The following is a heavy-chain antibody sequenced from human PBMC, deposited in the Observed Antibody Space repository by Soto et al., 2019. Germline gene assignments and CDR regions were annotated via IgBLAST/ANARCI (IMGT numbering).Heavy chain of an antibody. V-gene: IGHV4-31*03. CDR3: ARESDWPRGYFES. Sequence: QVQLQESGPGLVKPSQTLSLTCTVSGGSISSGYYFCTWIRQLPGKGREWIGYISYSGSTQYNPSHKSRVTMFVATSDNQYSLKLSSVTAADTAVYYWARESDWPRGYFESWGQGALVTVSS. CDR1: GGSISSGYYF. D-gene: IGHD2-21*01. J-gene: IGHJ4*02. CDR2: ISYSGST.